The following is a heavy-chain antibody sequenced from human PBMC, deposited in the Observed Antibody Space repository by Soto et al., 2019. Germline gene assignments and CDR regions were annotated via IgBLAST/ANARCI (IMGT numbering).Heavy chain of an antibody. CDR1: GFTFSSYS. V-gene: IGHV3-21*01. CDR2: ISGSGNYT. J-gene: IGHJ4*02. CDR3: AREGINNYNEYYFDS. Sequence: GGSLRLSCAASGFTFSSYSMNWVRQAPGKGLEWVSSISGSGNYTHYADFLRGRFTISRDNAKTSLYLQMNSLRAEDTAVYYCAREGINNYNEYYFDSWGQGTVVT. D-gene: IGHD4-4*01.